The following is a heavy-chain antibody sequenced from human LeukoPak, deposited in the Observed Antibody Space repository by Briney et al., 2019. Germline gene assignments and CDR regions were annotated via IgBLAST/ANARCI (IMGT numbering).Heavy chain of an antibody. J-gene: IGHJ6*02. D-gene: IGHD6-13*01. Sequence: SVKVSCKASGYTFTSYYMHWVRQAPGQGLEWMGIINPSGGSTSYVQKFQGRVTMTRDTSTSTVYMELSSLRSEDTAVYYCAREDSSSSLYYYYYGMDVWGQGTTVTVSS. V-gene: IGHV1-46*01. CDR2: INPSGGST. CDR1: GYTFTSYY. CDR3: AREDSSSSLYYYYYGMDV.